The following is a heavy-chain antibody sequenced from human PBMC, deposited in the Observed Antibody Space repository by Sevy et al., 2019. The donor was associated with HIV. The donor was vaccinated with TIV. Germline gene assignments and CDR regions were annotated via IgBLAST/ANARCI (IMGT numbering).Heavy chain of an antibody. J-gene: IGHJ6*02. D-gene: IGHD2-2*01. CDR1: GFTFSNYW. CDR3: ARGCSSATCLWGLDV. Sequence: GGSLRLSCAASGFTFSNYWMSWVRQAPGKGLEWVANIKRDGSEKYYVASVKGRFTISRDNAKTSLYLQMNSLRAEDTAVYYCARGCSSATCLWGLDVWGQGTTVTVSS. CDR2: IKRDGSEK. V-gene: IGHV3-7*03.